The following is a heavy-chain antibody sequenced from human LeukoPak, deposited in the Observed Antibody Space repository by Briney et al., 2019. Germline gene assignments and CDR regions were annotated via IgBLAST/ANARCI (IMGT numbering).Heavy chain of an antibody. D-gene: IGHD6-13*01. CDR3: ARDGGSSWYFDY. CDR1: GFTFSDYY. V-gene: IGHV3-11*04. CDR2: ISSSGNTT. J-gene: IGHJ4*02. Sequence: GGSLRLSCAASGFTFSDYYMSWIRQAPGKGLEWVSYISSSGNTTYHADSVKGRFTISRDNAKNSLYLQMSSLRDEDTAVYYCARDGGSSWYFDYWGQGTLVTVSS.